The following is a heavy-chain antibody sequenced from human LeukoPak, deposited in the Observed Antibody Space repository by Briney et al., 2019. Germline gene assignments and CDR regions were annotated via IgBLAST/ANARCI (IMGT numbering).Heavy chain of an antibody. CDR3: AREEVWFGEYYFDY. CDR1: GFTFSSYA. J-gene: IGHJ4*02. D-gene: IGHD3-10*01. CDR2: ISYDGSNK. Sequence: GSLRLSCAASGFTFSSYAMHWVRQAPGKRLEWVAVISYDGSNKYYADSVKGRFAISRDNSKNTLYLQMNSLRAEDTAVYYCAREEVWFGEYYFDYWGQGTLVTVSS. V-gene: IGHV3-30*09.